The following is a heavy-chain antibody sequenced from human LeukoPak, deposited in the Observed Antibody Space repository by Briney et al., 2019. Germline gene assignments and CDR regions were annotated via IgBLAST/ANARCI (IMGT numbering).Heavy chain of an antibody. CDR3: ARASDDYWYPDV. D-gene: IGHD5-24*01. Sequence: GGSLRLSCAASGFTFSSYAMHWVRQAPGKGLEWVAVISYDGSNKYYADSVKGRFTISRDNSKNTLCLQMNSLRAEDTAVYYCARASDDYWYPDVWGQGTTVTVSS. CDR1: GFTFSSYA. CDR2: ISYDGSNK. V-gene: IGHV3-30*04. J-gene: IGHJ6*02.